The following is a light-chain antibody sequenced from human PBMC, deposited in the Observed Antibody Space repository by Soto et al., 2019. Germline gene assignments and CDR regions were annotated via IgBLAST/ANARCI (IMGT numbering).Light chain of an antibody. J-gene: IGLJ2*01. CDR2: DVS. CDR1: SSDVGGYNY. CDR3: SSYTGSTTLVI. Sequence: QSALTQPASVSGSPGQSITISCTGTSSDVGGYNYVSWYQQHPGKAPKLMIYDVSNRPLGVSNRFSGSRSGNTASLTISRLQAEDEAHYYCSSYTGSTTLVIFGGGTKPTVL. V-gene: IGLV2-14*03.